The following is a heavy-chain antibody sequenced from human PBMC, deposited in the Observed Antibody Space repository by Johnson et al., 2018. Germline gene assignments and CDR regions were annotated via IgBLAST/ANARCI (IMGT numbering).Heavy chain of an antibody. J-gene: IGHJ3*02. CDR3: ARDIGGSWADAFDI. D-gene: IGHD1-26*01. V-gene: IGHV3-7*01. CDR1: GFTFSNYC. CDR2: IKQDGSEM. Sequence: VQLVQSGGGLVQPRGSLRLSCAASGFTFSNYCMAWVRQTPGKGLEWVANIKQDGSEMYYADSVKGRFTISRDNAKNSLLLQMNSLRAEDTALYYCARDIGGSWADAFDIWGQGTMVTVSS.